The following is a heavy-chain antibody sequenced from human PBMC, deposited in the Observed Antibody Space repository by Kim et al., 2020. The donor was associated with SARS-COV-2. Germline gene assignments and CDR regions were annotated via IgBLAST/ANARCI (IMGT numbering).Heavy chain of an antibody. D-gene: IGHD3-22*01. Sequence: GGSLRLSCVGSGFAFSTSWMTWFRQVPGKGLEWVSNIKDYGRDTYYVDSVKGRFTISRDNAKSSVYLQMNSLRAEDTAVYYCARDPYDSSGYGAFDYWGQGTLVTVAS. V-gene: IGHV3-7*01. CDR1: GFAFSTSW. CDR3: ARDPYDSSGYGAFDY. J-gene: IGHJ4*02. CDR2: IKDYGRDT.